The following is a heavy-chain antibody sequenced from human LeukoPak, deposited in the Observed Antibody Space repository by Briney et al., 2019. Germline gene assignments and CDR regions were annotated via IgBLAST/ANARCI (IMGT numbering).Heavy chain of an antibody. CDR2: ISGSGHDI. CDR3: TRDPRPLDP. J-gene: IGHJ5*02. CDR1: GFTFSDSY. Sequence: GGSLRLSCAASGFTFSDSYMTWVHQAPGKGVEWVAYISGSGHDINYSESAKGRFTISRDNAKNSLYLQMSSLRVEDTAVYYFTRDPRPLDPGGQGTRVTVPP. V-gene: IGHV3-11*04. D-gene: IGHD6-6*01.